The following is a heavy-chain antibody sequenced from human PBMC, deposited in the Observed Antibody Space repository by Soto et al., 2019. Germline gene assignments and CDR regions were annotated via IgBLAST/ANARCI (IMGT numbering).Heavy chain of an antibody. CDR2: IYYSGST. CDR1: GGSISSSSYY. Sequence: SEPLSLTCTVSGGSISSSSYYWGWIRQPPGKGLEWIGSIYYSGSTYYNPSLKSRVTISVDTSKNPFSLKLSSVTAADTAVYYCAKPTGTTWYYFDYWGQGTLVTVSS. V-gene: IGHV4-39*01. J-gene: IGHJ4*02. CDR3: AKPTGTTWYYFDY. D-gene: IGHD1-1*01.